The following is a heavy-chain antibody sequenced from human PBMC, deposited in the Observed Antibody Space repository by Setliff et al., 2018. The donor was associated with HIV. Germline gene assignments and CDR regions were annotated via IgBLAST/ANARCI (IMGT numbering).Heavy chain of an antibody. V-gene: IGHV3-21*01. CDR2: ISSSSSYI. D-gene: IGHD2-15*01. CDR3: GRAPPYCSGGSCADY. Sequence: PGGSLRLSCGASGFTFTNYWMHWIRQVPGKGLVWVSSISSSSSYIYYADSVKGRFTISRDNAKNSLYLQMNNLRAEDTAVYYCGRAPPYCSGGSCADYWGQGTLVTVSS. J-gene: IGHJ4*02. CDR1: GFTFTNYW.